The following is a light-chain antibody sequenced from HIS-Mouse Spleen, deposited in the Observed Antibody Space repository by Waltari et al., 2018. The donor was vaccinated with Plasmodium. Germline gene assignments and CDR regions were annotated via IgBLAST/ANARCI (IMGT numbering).Light chain of an antibody. J-gene: IGKJ5*01. CDR3: QQYNNWPPVT. Sequence: EIVMTQSPATLSVSPGERATLSCRASQSVSSNLAWYQQKPGQAPRLLSYGASTRATGIPARFSGSGSGTEFTLTISSMQSEDFAVYYCQQYNNWPPVTFGQGTRLEIK. CDR1: QSVSSN. V-gene: IGKV3-15*01. CDR2: GAS.